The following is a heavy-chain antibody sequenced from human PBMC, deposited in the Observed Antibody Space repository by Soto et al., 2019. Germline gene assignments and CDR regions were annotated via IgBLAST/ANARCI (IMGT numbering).Heavy chain of an antibody. Sequence: GSGPTLVNPTQTLTLTCTFSAFSLSTNGVGVGWIRQPPGKPLEWLAVIYWNEDKRYSRSLKSRLSITKDTSKNQVVLTMTTMDPVDTATYYCVHTVMVHTITGGHYFDYWGPGXLVTVYS. CDR2: IYWNEDK. D-gene: IGHD2-8*01. CDR1: AFSLSTNGVG. CDR3: VHTVMVHTITGGHYFDY. J-gene: IGHJ4*02. V-gene: IGHV2-5*01.